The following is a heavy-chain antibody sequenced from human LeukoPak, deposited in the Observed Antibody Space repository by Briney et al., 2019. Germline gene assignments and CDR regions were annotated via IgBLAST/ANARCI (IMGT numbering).Heavy chain of an antibody. CDR2: INHSGST. Sequence: PSETLSLTCAVYGGSFSGYYWSWIRQPPGKGLEWIGEINHSGSTNYNPSLKSRVTISVDTSKNQFSLKLTSVTAADTAVYYCARGYTYDFSWFDPWGQGTLVTVSS. CDR1: GGSFSGYY. V-gene: IGHV4-34*01. CDR3: ARGYTYDFSWFDP. J-gene: IGHJ5*02. D-gene: IGHD3/OR15-3a*01.